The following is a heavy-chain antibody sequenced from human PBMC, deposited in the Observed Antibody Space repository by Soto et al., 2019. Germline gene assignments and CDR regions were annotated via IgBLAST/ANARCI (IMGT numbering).Heavy chain of an antibody. V-gene: IGHV4-31*03. CDR3: ARESGGYDSSTRYGLDV. Sequence: QVQLQESGPGLVKPSQTLSLTCSVSGGSISSVGHYWTWIRQQPGKGLEWIGYIYYSGSTDYNPSLTSRVTISVDRSKNQFSLILSSVTAADTAIYYCARESGGYDSSTRYGLDVWGQGTTVTVSS. CDR2: IYYSGST. CDR1: GGSISSVGHY. D-gene: IGHD6-25*01. J-gene: IGHJ6*02.